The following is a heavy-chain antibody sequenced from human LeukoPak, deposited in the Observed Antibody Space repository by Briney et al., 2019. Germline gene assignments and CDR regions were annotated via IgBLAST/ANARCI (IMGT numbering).Heavy chain of an antibody. CDR1: GFTFSSYW. J-gene: IGHJ6*03. D-gene: IGHD3-3*01. CDR3: ARADYDFWSGYSDYYYMDV. CDR2: IKQDGSEK. Sequence: GGSLRLSCAASGFTFSSYWMSWVRQAPGKGLEWVANIKQDGSEKYYVDSVKGRFTISRDNAKNSLYLQMNSLRAEDTAVYYCARADYDFWSGYSDYYYMDVRGKGTTVTVSS. V-gene: IGHV3-7*04.